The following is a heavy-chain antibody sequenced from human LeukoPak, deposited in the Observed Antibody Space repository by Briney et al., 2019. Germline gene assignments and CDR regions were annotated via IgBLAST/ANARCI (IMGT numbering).Heavy chain of an antibody. V-gene: IGHV3-48*02. Sequence: GGSLRLSCVASGFTFSNYGMNWVRQAPGKGLEWVSYISSSSSTIYYADSVKGRFTISRGNAENSLYLQMDSLRDEDTAIYYCARQISGYDSYWGQGTLVTVSS. D-gene: IGHD5-12*01. CDR3: ARQISGYDSY. CDR1: GFTFSNYG. CDR2: ISSSSSTI. J-gene: IGHJ4*02.